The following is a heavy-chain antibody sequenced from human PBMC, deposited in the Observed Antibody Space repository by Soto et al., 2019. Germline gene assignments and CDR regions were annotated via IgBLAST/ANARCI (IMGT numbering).Heavy chain of an antibody. CDR1: GFPFSYYG. V-gene: IGHV3-33*01. Sequence: LRLSCAASGFPFSYYGMHWVRQAPGKGLEWVAVIWYDGTSKYSADSLGGRFTISRDNSKNTLYLQMNSLRAEDTAVYYCARGGSGTYHSYFDYWGQGALVTVSS. D-gene: IGHD1-26*01. J-gene: IGHJ4*02. CDR2: IWYDGTSK. CDR3: ARGGSGTYHSYFDY.